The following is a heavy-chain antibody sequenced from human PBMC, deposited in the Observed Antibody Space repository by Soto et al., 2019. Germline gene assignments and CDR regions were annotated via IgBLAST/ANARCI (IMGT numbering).Heavy chain of an antibody. CDR3: ARPAMVRVGAFDI. Sequence: EVQLVESGGGLVQPGGSLRLSCAASGFTFSSYWMHWVRQAPGKGLVWVSRINSDGSGTSYADSVKGRFTISRDNAKNTLYLQINRLRAEDTAVYYCARPAMVRVGAFDIWGQGTMVTVSS. CDR2: INSDGSGT. CDR1: GFTFSSYW. D-gene: IGHD5-18*01. J-gene: IGHJ3*02. V-gene: IGHV3-74*01.